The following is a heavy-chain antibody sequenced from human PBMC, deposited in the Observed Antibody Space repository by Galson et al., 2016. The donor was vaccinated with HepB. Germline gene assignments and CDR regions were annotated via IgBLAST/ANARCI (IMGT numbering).Heavy chain of an antibody. CDR2: IYYSGST. Sequence: TLSLTCTVSGGSISSGGYYWSWIRQHPGKGLEWIGYIYYSGSTYYNPSLKSRITISVDTSKNQFSLKLSSVTAADTAVYYCARVIVARCPYFDYWGQGTLVTVSS. J-gene: IGHJ4*02. V-gene: IGHV4-31*03. D-gene: IGHD5-12*01. CDR3: ARVIVARCPYFDY. CDR1: GGSISSGGYY.